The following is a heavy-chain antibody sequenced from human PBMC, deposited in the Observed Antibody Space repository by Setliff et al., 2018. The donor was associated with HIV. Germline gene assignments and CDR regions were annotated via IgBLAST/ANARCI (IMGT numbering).Heavy chain of an antibody. Sequence: SETLSLTCTVSGGSMSSYFWSWIRQSPGKELEWIGHIYNDGSTIYNPSLKSRLTISLDTSKNEFSLRLTSVTAADTAVDYCASEARTRSTYYYSMDVWGKGTTVTVS. CDR3: ASEARTRSTYYYSMDV. CDR2: IYNDGST. J-gene: IGHJ6*03. V-gene: IGHV4-59*08. CDR1: GGSMSSYF. D-gene: IGHD2-2*01.